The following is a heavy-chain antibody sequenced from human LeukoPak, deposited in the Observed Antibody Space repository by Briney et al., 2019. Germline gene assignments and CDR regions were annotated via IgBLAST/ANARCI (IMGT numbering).Heavy chain of an antibody. CDR3: AHSGWYYYYYYIDV. Sequence: NPSETLSLTCAVHVGSFSGYYWSWIRQTPGKGLEWNGEINHSGSTNYNPSLKSRVTISVDTSKNQFSLKLSSVTAADTAVYYCAHSGWYYYYYYIDVWGKGTTVTISS. J-gene: IGHJ6*03. V-gene: IGHV4-34*01. D-gene: IGHD6-19*01. CDR1: VGSFSGYY. CDR2: INHSGST.